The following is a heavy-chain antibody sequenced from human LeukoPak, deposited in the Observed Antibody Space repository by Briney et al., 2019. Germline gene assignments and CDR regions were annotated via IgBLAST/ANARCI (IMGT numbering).Heavy chain of an antibody. J-gene: IGHJ4*02. CDR1: AYTFTSYG. D-gene: IGHD6-13*01. CDR2: ISAYNGNT. V-gene: IGHV1-18*01. Sequence: ASVKVSCHASAYTFTSYGISWVRQAPGQGLEWMGWISAYNGNTNYAQKLQGRVTMTTDTSTSTDYMEVRSLRSDDTAVYYCARTWQQRTYYFDYWGQGTLVTVSS. CDR3: ARTWQQRTYYFDY.